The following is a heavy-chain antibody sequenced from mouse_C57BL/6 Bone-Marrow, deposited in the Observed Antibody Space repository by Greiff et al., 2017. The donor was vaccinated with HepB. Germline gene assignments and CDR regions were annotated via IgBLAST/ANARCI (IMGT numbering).Heavy chain of an antibody. V-gene: IGHV1-80*01. Sequence: VKVVESGAELVKPGASVKISCKASGYAFSSYWMNWVKQRPGKGLEWIGQIYPGDGDTNYNGKFKGKATLTADKSSSTAYMQLSSLTSEDSAVYFCARKGIYYGAMDYWGQGTSVTVSS. J-gene: IGHJ4*01. CDR3: ARKGIYYGAMDY. CDR1: GYAFSSYW. D-gene: IGHD2-1*01. CDR2: IYPGDGDT.